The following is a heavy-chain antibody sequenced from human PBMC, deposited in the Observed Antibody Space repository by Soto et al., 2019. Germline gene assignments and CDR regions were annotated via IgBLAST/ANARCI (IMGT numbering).Heavy chain of an antibody. J-gene: IGHJ3*02. CDR2: MNPNSGNT. Sequence: ASVKVSCKASGYTFTSYDINWVRQATGQGLEWMGWMNPNSGNTGYAQKFQGRVTMTRNTSISTAYMELGSLRSEDTAVYYCAGGSSGWYFDAFDIWGQGTMVTVSS. CDR1: GYTFTSYD. V-gene: IGHV1-8*01. CDR3: AGGSSGWYFDAFDI. D-gene: IGHD6-19*01.